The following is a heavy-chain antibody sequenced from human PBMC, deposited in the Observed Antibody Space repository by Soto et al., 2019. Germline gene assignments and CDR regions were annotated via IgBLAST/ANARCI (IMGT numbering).Heavy chain of an antibody. CDR3: ARGIATGQLDP. Sequence: ASVKVSCKASGYTFTRYTMNWVRQAPGQRLEWMGWINPDNGNTKSSQKFQDRVIITRDTSASAAYMDLSSLRSEDTAVYYCARGIATGQLDPWGQGTLVTVSS. D-gene: IGHD2-15*01. CDR2: INPDNGNT. CDR1: GYTFTRYT. V-gene: IGHV1-3*01. J-gene: IGHJ5*02.